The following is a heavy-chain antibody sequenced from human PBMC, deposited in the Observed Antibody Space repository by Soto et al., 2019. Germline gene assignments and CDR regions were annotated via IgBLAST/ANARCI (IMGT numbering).Heavy chain of an antibody. CDR3: ARVGQGVPAAIRGYDAFDI. Sequence: QVQLVQSGAEVKKPGSSVKVSCKASGGTFSSYAISWVRQAPGQGLEWMGGIIPIFGTANYAQKFQGRVTITADESTRTAYMELSSLRSEDTAVYYCARVGQGVPAAIRGYDAFDIWGQGTMVTVSS. CDR1: GGTFSSYA. CDR2: IIPIFGTA. D-gene: IGHD2-2*01. V-gene: IGHV1-69*12. J-gene: IGHJ3*02.